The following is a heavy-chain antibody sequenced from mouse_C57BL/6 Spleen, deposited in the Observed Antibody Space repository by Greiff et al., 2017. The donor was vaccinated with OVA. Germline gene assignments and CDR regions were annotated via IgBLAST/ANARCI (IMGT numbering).Heavy chain of an antibody. CDR2: IDPNSGGT. CDR3: ARYDGYYDYAMDY. V-gene: IGHV1-72*01. Sequence: QQSCKASGYTFTSYWMHWVKQRPGRGLEWIGRIDPNSGGTKYNEKFKSKATLTVDKPSSTAYMQLSSLTSEDSAVYYCARYDGYYDYAMDYWGQGTSVTVSS. J-gene: IGHJ4*01. CDR1: GYTFTSYW. D-gene: IGHD2-3*01.